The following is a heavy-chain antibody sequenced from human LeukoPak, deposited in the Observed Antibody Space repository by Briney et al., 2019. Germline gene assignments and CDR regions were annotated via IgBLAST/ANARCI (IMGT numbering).Heavy chain of an antibody. D-gene: IGHD3-16*01. CDR2: IYSSGST. CDR1: AGSISSYY. CDR3: ARVDEGGYYYYGMDV. Sequence: SETLSLTCTVSAGSISSYYWSWIRQPPGKGLEWIGYIYSSGSTNYNPSLKSRVTISVDTSKNQFSLKLSSVTAADTAVYYCARVDEGGYYYYGMDVWGQGTTATASS. J-gene: IGHJ6*02. V-gene: IGHV4-59*01.